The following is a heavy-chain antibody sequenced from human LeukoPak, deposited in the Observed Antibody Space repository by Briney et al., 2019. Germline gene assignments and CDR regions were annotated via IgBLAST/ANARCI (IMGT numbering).Heavy chain of an antibody. Sequence: GRSLRLSCAVSGITLSNYGMSWVRQAPGKGLEWVAGISGSGGGTYYADSVKGRFTISRDNPKNTLYLQMNSLRAEDTAVYYCASASSHRIAAGGDYWGQGTLVTVSS. CDR2: ISGSGGGT. CDR1: GITLSNYG. J-gene: IGHJ4*02. CDR3: ASASSHRIAAGGDY. V-gene: IGHV3-23*01. D-gene: IGHD6-13*01.